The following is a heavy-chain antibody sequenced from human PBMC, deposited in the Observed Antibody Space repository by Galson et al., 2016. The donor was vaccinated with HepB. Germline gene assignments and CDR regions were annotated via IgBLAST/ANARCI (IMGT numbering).Heavy chain of an antibody. D-gene: IGHD2-15*01. V-gene: IGHV4-34*01. CDR1: GGSFRGFY. CDR2: MDHSGRS. J-gene: IGHJ3*02. Sequence: ETLSLTCAVHGGSFRGFYWTWIRQSPGKGLEWIGEMDHSGRSNYNPSLKSRVTILVETSKNQFSLKMNSVTAADTALYYCVQGPRNVDVGVAATPIQIDAFDIWTQGTMVIVSS. CDR3: VQGPRNVDVGVAATPIQIDAFDI.